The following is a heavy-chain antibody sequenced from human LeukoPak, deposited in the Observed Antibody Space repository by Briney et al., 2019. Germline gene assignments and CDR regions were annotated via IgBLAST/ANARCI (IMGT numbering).Heavy chain of an antibody. Sequence: GGSLRLSCAASGFTFSSYWMSWVRQVPGKGLEWVANINQDGSDKNYVDSVKGRFTISRDNAKNSLYLQMNSLRAEDTAVYYCAKFTRSSGDWLWGRGMLVMVSA. D-gene: IGHD3-22*01. V-gene: IGHV3-7*01. CDR2: INQDGSDK. J-gene: IGHJ4*02. CDR3: AKFTRSSGDWL. CDR1: GFTFSSYW.